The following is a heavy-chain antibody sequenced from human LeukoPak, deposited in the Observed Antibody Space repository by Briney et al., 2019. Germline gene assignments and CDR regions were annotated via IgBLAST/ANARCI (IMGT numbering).Heavy chain of an antibody. D-gene: IGHD3-10*01. Sequence: GGPLRLSCAASGFTFSSYAMSWVRQAPGKGLEWVSAISGSGGSTYYADSVKGRFTISRDNSKNTLYLQMNSLRAEDTAVYYCARFSYGSGSKDTDYWGQGTLVTVSS. CDR1: GFTFSSYA. J-gene: IGHJ4*02. V-gene: IGHV3-23*01. CDR2: ISGSGGST. CDR3: ARFSYGSGSKDTDY.